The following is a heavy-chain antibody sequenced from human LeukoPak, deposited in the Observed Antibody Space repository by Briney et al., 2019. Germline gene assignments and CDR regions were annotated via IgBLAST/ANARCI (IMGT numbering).Heavy chain of an antibody. J-gene: IGHJ3*02. CDR1: RCSISSAGYY. CDR3: ARLGEI. D-gene: IGHD3-16*01. V-gene: IGHV4-31*03. CDR2: IYYSGST. Sequence: PSQTLSLTCTVSRCSISSAGYYWSWIRQRPGKGLEWIGYIYYSGSTYYNPSLKSRVIISLDTSKNQFSLKLTSVTAADTAVYYCARLGEIWGQGTMATVSS.